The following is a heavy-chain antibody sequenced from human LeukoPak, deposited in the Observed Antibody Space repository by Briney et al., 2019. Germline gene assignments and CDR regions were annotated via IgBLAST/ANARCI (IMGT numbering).Heavy chain of an antibody. CDR2: IRYDGNDK. CDR3: ARSTGWYPFPDY. CDR1: GFTFSSYG. D-gene: IGHD6-19*01. Sequence: GGSLRLSCAASGFTFSSYGMHWVRQAPGKGLEWVALIRYDGNDKFYADSVKGRFAISRDNSKNTLYLQMNSLRPEDTAVYYCARSTGWYPFPDYWGQGTLVTVSS. J-gene: IGHJ4*02. V-gene: IGHV3-30*02.